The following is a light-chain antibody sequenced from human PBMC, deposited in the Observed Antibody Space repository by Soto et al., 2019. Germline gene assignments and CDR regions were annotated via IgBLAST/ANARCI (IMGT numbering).Light chain of an antibody. V-gene: IGKV3-11*01. CDR3: HQYDNWPGYT. J-gene: IGKJ2*01. CDR2: DTS. CDR1: QSVSSY. Sequence: VLTQSPATLSLSPGERATLSCRASQSVSSYLAWYQQKPGQAPRLLIYDTSNRATGVPARFSGSGSGADFTLTISSLEPEDFAVYYCHQYDNWPGYTFGQGTKVDIK.